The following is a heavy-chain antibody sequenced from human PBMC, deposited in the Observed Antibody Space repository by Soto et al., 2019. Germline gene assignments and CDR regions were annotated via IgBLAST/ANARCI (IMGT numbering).Heavy chain of an antibody. Sequence: SETLSLTCAVYGGSFIGYYWSWIRQPPGKGLEWIGEINHSGSTNYNPSLKSRVTISVDTSKNQFSLKLSSVTAADTAVYYCARGIAAEGYYYYYMDVRGKGTTVTVSS. CDR3: ARGIAAEGYYYYYMDV. V-gene: IGHV4-34*01. D-gene: IGHD6-13*01. CDR1: GGSFIGYY. J-gene: IGHJ6*03. CDR2: INHSGST.